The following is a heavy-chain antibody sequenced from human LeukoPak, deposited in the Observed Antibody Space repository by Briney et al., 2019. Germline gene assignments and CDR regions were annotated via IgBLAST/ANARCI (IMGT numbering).Heavy chain of an antibody. CDR1: GGSISSYY. CDR2: IYTSGST. CDR3: AREAYGSGHYYYYYYMDV. J-gene: IGHJ6*03. D-gene: IGHD3-10*01. V-gene: IGHV4-4*07. Sequence: SETLSLTCTVSGGSISSYYWSWIRQPAGKGLERIGRIYTSGSTNYNPSLKSRVTMSVDTSKNQFSLKLSSVTAADTAVYYCAREAYGSGHYYYYYYMDVWGKGTTVTISS.